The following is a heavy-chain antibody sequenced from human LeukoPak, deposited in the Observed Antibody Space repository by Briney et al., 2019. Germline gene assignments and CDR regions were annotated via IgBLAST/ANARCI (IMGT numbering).Heavy chain of an antibody. V-gene: IGHV3-23*01. CDR3: AKGGNTAMVINPDAFDI. D-gene: IGHD5-18*01. CDR1: GFTFSSYA. J-gene: IGHJ3*02. Sequence: QPGGSLRLSCAASGFTFSSYAMSWVRQAPGKGLEWVSAISGSGGSTYYADSVKGRFTISRDNSKNTLYLQMNSLRAEDTAVYYCAKGGNTAMVINPDAFDIWGQRTMVTLSS. CDR2: ISGSGGST.